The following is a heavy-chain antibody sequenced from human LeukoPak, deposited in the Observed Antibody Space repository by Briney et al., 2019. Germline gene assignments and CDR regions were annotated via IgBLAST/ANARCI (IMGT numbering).Heavy chain of an antibody. CDR2: IRSKTDGGTT. V-gene: IGHV3-15*01. Sequence: GGSLRLSCAASGVTFRDAWMTWVRQAPGKGLEGGGRIRSKTDGGTTDYTVSVQGRFTISRDDSKNTLYLQMSSLKTEDTAVYYCAKHIYGVVSIQQWGQGTLVTVSS. D-gene: IGHD3-3*01. J-gene: IGHJ1*01. CDR3: AKHIYGVVSIQQ. CDR1: GVTFRDAW.